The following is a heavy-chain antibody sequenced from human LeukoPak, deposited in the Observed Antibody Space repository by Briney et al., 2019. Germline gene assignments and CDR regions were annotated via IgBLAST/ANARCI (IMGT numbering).Heavy chain of an antibody. J-gene: IGHJ4*02. CDR2: INTNTGNP. CDR3: AREAARWSSGMLDY. D-gene: IGHD3-22*01. Sequence: GASVKVSCKASGYTFTIYAMNWVRQAPGQGLGWMGWINTNTGNPTYAQGFTGRFVFSLDTSVSTAYLQISSLKAEDTAIYYCAREAARWSSGMLDYWGQGTLVTVSS. CDR1: GYTFTIYA. V-gene: IGHV7-4-1*02.